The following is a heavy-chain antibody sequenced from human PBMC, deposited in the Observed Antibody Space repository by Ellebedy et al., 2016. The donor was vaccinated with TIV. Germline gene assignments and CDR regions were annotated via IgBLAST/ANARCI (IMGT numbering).Heavy chain of an antibody. Sequence: GGSLRLSCAVSGFIFSSYAMHWVRQAPGKGLEWVAAISYDGSNKYYADSVKGRFAISRDNSKNTLYLQMNSLRAEDTAVYYCARDQIYYGSGRDFDYWGQGTLVTVSS. CDR2: ISYDGSNK. V-gene: IGHV3-30*09. CDR3: ARDQIYYGSGRDFDY. J-gene: IGHJ4*02. CDR1: GFIFSSYA. D-gene: IGHD3-10*01.